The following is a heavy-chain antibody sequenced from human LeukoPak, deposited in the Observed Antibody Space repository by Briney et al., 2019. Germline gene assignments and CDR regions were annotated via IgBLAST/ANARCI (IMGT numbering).Heavy chain of an antibody. CDR2: ISSSGSTI. CDR3: ARGWGDSSGYGNYFDY. D-gene: IGHD3-22*01. J-gene: IGHJ4*02. CDR1: GFTFSSYS. Sequence: PGGSLRLSCAASGFTFSSYSMNWVRQAPGKGLEWISYISSSGSTINYADSVKGRFTISRDSAKNSLYLQMNSLRDEDTAVYYCARGWGDSSGYGNYFDYWGQGTLVTVSS. V-gene: IGHV3-48*02.